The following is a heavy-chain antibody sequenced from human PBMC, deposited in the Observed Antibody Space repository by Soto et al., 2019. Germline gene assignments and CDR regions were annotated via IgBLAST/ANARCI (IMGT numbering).Heavy chain of an antibody. CDR3: ARRYGKNAFDI. V-gene: IGHV4-59*01. Sequence: SETLSLTCTVSGGSISSYYWSWIRQPPGKGLEWIGYIYYSGSTNYNPSLKSRVTISVDTSKNQFSLKLSSVTAADTALYYCARRYGKNAFDIWGRGTMVTVSS. CDR2: IYYSGST. J-gene: IGHJ3*02. CDR1: GGSISSYY. D-gene: IGHD5-18*01.